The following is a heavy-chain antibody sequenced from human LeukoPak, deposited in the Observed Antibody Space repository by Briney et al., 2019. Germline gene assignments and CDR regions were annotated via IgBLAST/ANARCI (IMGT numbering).Heavy chain of an antibody. CDR1: GYTFTGYY. Sequence: ASVKVSCKASGYTFTGYYMHWVRQAPGQGLEWMGWINPNSGGTNYAQKFQGRVTMTRDTSISTAYMELSRLRSDDTAVYCCARDHSERYFDWLLSWGQGTLVTVSS. D-gene: IGHD3-9*01. J-gene: IGHJ4*02. V-gene: IGHV1-2*02. CDR2: INPNSGGT. CDR3: ARDHSERYFDWLLS.